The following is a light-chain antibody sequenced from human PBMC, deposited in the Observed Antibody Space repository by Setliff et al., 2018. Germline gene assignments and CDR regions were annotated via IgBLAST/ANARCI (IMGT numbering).Light chain of an antibody. CDR3: LSYTSETTHAL. V-gene: IGLV2-14*03. CDR1: SSDVGGYNY. CDR2: EVT. J-gene: IGLJ2*01. Sequence: QSALTQPAAVSGSPGQSITISCAGTSSDVGGYNYVSWYQQHPGKAPKLMIYEVTKRPSGVSDRFSRSKSGNTASLTISGLQAEDEADYYCLSYTSETTHALFAGGTKVTVL.